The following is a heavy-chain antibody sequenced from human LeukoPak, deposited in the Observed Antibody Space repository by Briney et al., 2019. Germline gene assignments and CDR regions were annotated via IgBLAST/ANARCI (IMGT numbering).Heavy chain of an antibody. CDR2: ISAYNGNT. D-gene: IGHD2-15*01. J-gene: IGHJ4*02. CDR1: GYTFTIYG. Sequence: ASVTVSCTASGYTFTIYGISWVRQVPGQGLEWMGWISAYNGNTNYAQKLQGRVTMTTDTSTSTAYMELRSLRSDDTAVYYCARYCSGGSCYHRVDYWGQGTLVTVSS. CDR3: ARYCSGGSCYHRVDY. V-gene: IGHV1-18*01.